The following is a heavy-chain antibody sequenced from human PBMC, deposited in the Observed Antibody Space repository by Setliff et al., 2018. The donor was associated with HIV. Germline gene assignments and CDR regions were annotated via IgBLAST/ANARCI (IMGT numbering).Heavy chain of an antibody. Sequence: KPSETLSLTCTVSGGSVNIFYWSWIRQPPGKGLEWIGYMYNGGRAFYNPSLQSRATISLDTSKNQFSLMLTSVTAADTAVYYCAKEERTSWPRVDSWGQGTLVTVSS. D-gene: IGHD6-13*01. J-gene: IGHJ4*02. V-gene: IGHV4-4*09. CDR3: AKEERTSWPRVDS. CDR1: GGSVNIFY. CDR2: MYNGGRA.